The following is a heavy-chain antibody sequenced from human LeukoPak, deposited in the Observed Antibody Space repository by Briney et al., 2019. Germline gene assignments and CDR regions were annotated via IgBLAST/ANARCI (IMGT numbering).Heavy chain of an antibody. J-gene: IGHJ4*02. D-gene: IGHD1-26*01. CDR1: GFTFSNYW. V-gene: IGHV3-74*01. CDR2: IDGDGSST. Sequence: GGSLRLSCAASGFTFSNYWMHWVRQAPGKGLVWVSRIDGDGSSTSYADSVKGRFTISRDKAKNTLYLQMTSLRAEDTAVYYCARTIVGAAFDYWGQGTLVTVSS. CDR3: ARTIVGAAFDY.